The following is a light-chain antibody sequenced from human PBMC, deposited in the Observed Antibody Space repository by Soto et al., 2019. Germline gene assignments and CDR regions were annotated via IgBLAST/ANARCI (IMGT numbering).Light chain of an antibody. Sequence: EIVLTQSPGTLSLSQGERATLSCRASQSVSNNYLAWYQQKPGQAPRLLIYGASTRATGIPARFSGSGSGTEFTLTISSLQSEDFAVYYCQQYNNWPPWTFGQGTKVDIK. V-gene: IGKV3-15*01. CDR1: QSVSNN. J-gene: IGKJ1*01. CDR2: GAS. CDR3: QQYNNWPPWT.